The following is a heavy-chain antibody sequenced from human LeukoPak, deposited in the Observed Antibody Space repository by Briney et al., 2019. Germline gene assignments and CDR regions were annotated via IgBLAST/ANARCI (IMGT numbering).Heavy chain of an antibody. V-gene: IGHV4-34*01. CDR1: GGSFSGYY. D-gene: IGHD6-13*01. CDR2: INHSGST. Sequence: SETLSLTCAVYGGSFSGYYWSWIRQPPGKGLEWIGEINHSGSTNYNPSLKSRVTISVDTSKSQFSLKLSSVTAADTAVYYCATVYSSSWYSTNWFDPWGQGTLVTVSS. J-gene: IGHJ5*02. CDR3: ATVYSSSWYSTNWFDP.